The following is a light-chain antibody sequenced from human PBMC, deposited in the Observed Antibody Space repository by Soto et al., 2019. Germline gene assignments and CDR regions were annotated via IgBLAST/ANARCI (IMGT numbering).Light chain of an antibody. CDR1: QSLLHSSGYNY. CDR2: LVS. V-gene: IGKV2-28*01. J-gene: IGKJ5*01. Sequence: EIVLTQSPLSLPVTPGEPASISCRSSQSLLHSSGYNYVDRYLQKPGQSPQLLIYLVSNRASGVPERFSGSGSGTDFTLKISRVEAEDVGHYYCMQALQTPLTFGQGTRLEI. CDR3: MQALQTPLT.